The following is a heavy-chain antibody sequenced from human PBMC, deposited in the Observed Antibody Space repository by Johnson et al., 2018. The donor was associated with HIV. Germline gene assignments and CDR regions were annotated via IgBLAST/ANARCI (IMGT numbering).Heavy chain of an antibody. Sequence: VQLVESGGGLVKPGGSLRLSCAASGFAFSSYAMTWVRQDPGKGLEWVSAISGSGGSTYYADSVKGQFTISRDNSKNTLYLQLKSLRDEDTGLYSGARDVGLWFGELRSGDAFDIWGQGTMVTVSS. D-gene: IGHD3-10*01. J-gene: IGHJ3*02. CDR2: ISGSGGST. V-gene: IGHV3-23*04. CDR3: ARDVGLWFGELRSGDAFDI. CDR1: GFAFSSYA.